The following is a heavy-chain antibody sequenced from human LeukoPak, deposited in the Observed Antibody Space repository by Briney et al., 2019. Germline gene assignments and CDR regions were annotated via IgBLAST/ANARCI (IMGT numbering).Heavy chain of an antibody. V-gene: IGHV3-23*01. Sequence: GGSLRLSCAASGFTFSSYAMSWVRQAPGKGLEWVSAISGSGGSTYYADSVKGRFTTSRDNSKNTLYLQMNSLRAEDTAVYYCAKGNGYSYGRYYFDYWGQGTLVTVSS. D-gene: IGHD5-18*01. J-gene: IGHJ4*02. CDR1: GFTFSSYA. CDR2: ISGSGGST. CDR3: AKGNGYSYGRYYFDY.